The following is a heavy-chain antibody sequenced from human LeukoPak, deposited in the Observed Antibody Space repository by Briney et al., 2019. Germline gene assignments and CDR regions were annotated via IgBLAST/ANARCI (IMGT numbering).Heavy chain of an antibody. CDR3: VSRGCTANACFVSSFNCFGH. CDR2: INQDGSEK. V-gene: IGHV3-7*03. D-gene: IGHD2-8*02. CDR1: GLTFSRYW. J-gene: IGHJ4*02. Sequence: GGSLRLSCAASGLTFSRYWLTWVRQAPGKGLEGLANINQDGSEKNYVDSVKGRFTISRDNAKSSLYLQMNSLRDEDTAVYHCVSRGCTANACFVSSFNCFGHWGQGSLVTVSS.